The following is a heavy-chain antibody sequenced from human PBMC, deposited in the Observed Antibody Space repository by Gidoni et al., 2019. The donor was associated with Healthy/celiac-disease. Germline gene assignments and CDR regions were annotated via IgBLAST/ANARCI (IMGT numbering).Heavy chain of an antibody. CDR2: IKSKTDGGTT. CDR3: TRADYATFDY. Sequence: EVQLVESGGGLVKPGGSLRLPCAASGFTFSNAWMSWVRQAPGKGVEWVGRIKSKTDGGTTDYAAPVKGRFTISRDDSKNTLYLQMNSLKTEDTAVYYCTRADYATFDYWGQGTLVTVSS. D-gene: IGHD4-17*01. CDR1: GFTFSNAW. V-gene: IGHV3-15*01. J-gene: IGHJ4*02.